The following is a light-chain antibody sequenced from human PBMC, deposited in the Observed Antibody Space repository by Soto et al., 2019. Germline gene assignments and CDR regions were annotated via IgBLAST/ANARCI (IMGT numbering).Light chain of an antibody. Sequence: QSVLTQPPSASGSPGQSVTISCTGTSSDVGGYDYVSWYQQHPGKAPKLVIYEVTERPSGVPDRFSGSKSGNTASLTVSGLQAEDEAEYYCSSYAGSNVYVFGTGTKVTVL. J-gene: IGLJ1*01. CDR2: EVT. V-gene: IGLV2-8*01. CDR3: SSYAGSNVYV. CDR1: SSDVGGYDY.